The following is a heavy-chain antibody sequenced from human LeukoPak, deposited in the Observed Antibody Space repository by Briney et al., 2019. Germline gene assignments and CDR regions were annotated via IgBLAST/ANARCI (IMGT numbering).Heavy chain of an antibody. J-gene: IGHJ4*02. V-gene: IGHV1-46*01. Sequence: GPSVKVSCKASGYTFTIYYMHWVRQAPGQGLDWMGIINPSGGSTSYAQKFQGRVTMTRDTSTSTVYMELSSLRSEDTVVYYCAREVGDGYNYGYYFDYWGQGTLVTVSS. CDR2: INPSGGST. CDR1: GYTFTIYY. CDR3: AREVGDGYNYGYYFDY. D-gene: IGHD5-24*01.